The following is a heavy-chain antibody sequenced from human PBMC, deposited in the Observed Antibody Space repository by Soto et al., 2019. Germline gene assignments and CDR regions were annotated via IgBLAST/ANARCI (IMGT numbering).Heavy chain of an antibody. CDR1: GGTFSSYA. CDR2: IIPYNGTT. J-gene: IGHJ4*02. CDR3: ARGRGVVVVAATTFDY. V-gene: IGHV1-18*01. D-gene: IGHD2-15*01. Sequence: ASVKVSCKASGGTFSSYAISWVRQAPGQGLEWMGWIIPYNGTTNYAQKLQGRVTMTTDTSTSTAYMELRSLRSDDTAVYYCARGRGVVVVAATTFDYWGQGTLVTVSS.